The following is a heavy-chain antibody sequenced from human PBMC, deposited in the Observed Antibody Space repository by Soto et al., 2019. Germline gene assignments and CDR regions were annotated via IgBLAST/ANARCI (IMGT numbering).Heavy chain of an antibody. V-gene: IGHV3-11*01. J-gene: IGHJ3*02. Sequence: GGSLRLSCAASGFTFSDYYMSWIRQAPGKGLEWVSYISSSGSTIYYADSVKGRFTISRDNAKNSLYLQMNSLRAEDTAVYYCARLGYCSGGSCYRQVDAFDIWGQGTMVTVSS. CDR2: ISSSGSTI. CDR3: ARLGYCSGGSCYRQVDAFDI. CDR1: GFTFSDYY. D-gene: IGHD2-15*01.